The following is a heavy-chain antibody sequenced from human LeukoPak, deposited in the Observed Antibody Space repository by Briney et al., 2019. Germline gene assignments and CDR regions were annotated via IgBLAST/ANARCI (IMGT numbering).Heavy chain of an antibody. CDR2: INPNSGDT. CDR1: GYTFTGFY. V-gene: IGHV1-2*02. CDR3: ARVEGLSSSPRTLRY. D-gene: IGHD2-15*01. Sequence: ASVKVSCKASGYTFTGFYMHWVRQAPGQGLEWMGWINPNSGDTSYVQKFQGRVTMTRDTSISTAYMELSSLISDDTAIYYCARVEGLSSSPRTLRYWGQGTLVSVSS. J-gene: IGHJ4*02.